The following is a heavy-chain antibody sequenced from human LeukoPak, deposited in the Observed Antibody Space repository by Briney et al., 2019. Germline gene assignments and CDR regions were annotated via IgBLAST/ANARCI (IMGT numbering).Heavy chain of an antibody. J-gene: IGHJ4*02. CDR2: IYPGDSDT. CDR1: GYTFSSYW. V-gene: IGHV5-51*01. Sequence: GESLKISCKGSGYTFSSYWIGWVRQMPGKGLEWMGIIYPGDSDTRYSPSLQGQVTISVDTSIGTAYLQWSSLKASDTAIYYCARQNDFRLDYWGQGTLVTVS. CDR3: ARQNDFRLDY. D-gene: IGHD3-3*01.